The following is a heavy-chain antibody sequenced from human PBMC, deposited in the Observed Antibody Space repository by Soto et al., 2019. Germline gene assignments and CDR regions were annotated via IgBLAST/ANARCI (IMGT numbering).Heavy chain of an antibody. CDR2: ISWNSGSI. Sequence: PGGSLRLSCAASGFTFDDYAMHWVRQAPGKGLEWVSGISWNSGSIGYADSVKGRFTISRDNAKNSLYLQMNSLRAEDTALYYCAKPSGALLAAAGIVLWGQGTLVTVSS. J-gene: IGHJ4*02. D-gene: IGHD6-13*01. CDR3: AKPSGALLAAAGIVL. V-gene: IGHV3-9*01. CDR1: GFTFDDYA.